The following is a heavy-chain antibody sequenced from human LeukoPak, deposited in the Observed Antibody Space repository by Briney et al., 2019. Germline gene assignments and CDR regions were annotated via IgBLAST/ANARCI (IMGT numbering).Heavy chain of an antibody. Sequence: PSQTLPLTCTVSGGSISSGDYYWSWIRQPPGKGLEWIGYIYYSGSIYYNPSLKSRVTISVDTSKNQFSLKLTSVTAADTAVYYCASTSVTTSEFDYWGQGTLVTVSS. D-gene: IGHD4-17*01. CDR2: IYYSGSI. V-gene: IGHV4-30-4*08. J-gene: IGHJ4*02. CDR1: GGSISSGDYY. CDR3: ASTSVTTSEFDY.